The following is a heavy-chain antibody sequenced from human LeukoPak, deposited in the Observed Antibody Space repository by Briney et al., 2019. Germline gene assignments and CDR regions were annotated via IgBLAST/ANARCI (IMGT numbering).Heavy chain of an antibody. CDR1: GGSISSYY. CDR2: IYTSGST. V-gene: IGHV4-4*07. Sequence: PSETLSLTCTVSGGSISSYYWSWIRQPAGKGLEWIGRIYTSGSTNYNPSLKSRVTMSVDTSKNQFSLKLSSVTAADTAVYYCARVASSSSWYYFDYWGQGTLVTVSS. CDR3: ARVASSSSWYYFDY. D-gene: IGHD6-13*01. J-gene: IGHJ4*02.